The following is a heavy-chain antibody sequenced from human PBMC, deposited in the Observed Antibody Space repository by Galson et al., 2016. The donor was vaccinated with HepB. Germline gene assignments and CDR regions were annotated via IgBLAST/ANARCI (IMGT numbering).Heavy chain of an antibody. CDR3: ATDGPPTVVVGAALDS. D-gene: IGHD2-15*01. Sequence: SLRLSCATSGLSFSVRGMHWVRQAPGKGLEWVAVIWNDGRTTYYGDSAKGRFIISRDNSRETLYLQMNSLRVDDTAIYYCATDGPPTVVVGAALDSWGQGTLVTVSS. V-gene: IGHV3-33*01. CDR1: GLSFSVRG. J-gene: IGHJ5*01. CDR2: IWNDGRTT.